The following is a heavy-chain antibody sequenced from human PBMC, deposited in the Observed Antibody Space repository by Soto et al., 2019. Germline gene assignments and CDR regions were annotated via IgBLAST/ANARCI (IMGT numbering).Heavy chain of an antibody. D-gene: IGHD3-3*01. V-gene: IGHV1-69*06. CDR3: ASAPYDHYYYYGMDV. J-gene: IGHJ6*02. CDR1: GGTFSSYA. CDR2: IIPIFGTA. Sequence: SVKVSCKASGGTFSSYAISWVRQAPGQGLEWMGGIIPIFGTANYAQKFQGRVTITADKSTSTAYMELSSLRSEDTAVYYCASAPYDHYYYYGMDVWGQGTTVTVSS.